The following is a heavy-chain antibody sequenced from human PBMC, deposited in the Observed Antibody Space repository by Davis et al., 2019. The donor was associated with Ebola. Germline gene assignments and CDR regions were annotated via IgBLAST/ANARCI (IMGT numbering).Heavy chain of an antibody. J-gene: IGHJ5*01. D-gene: IGHD4-23*01. CDR1: GGSTSRSNW. Sequence: MPSETLSLTCAVSGGSTSRSNWWSWVRQPPGKGLEWIGEIYHSGRTNYNPSLKSRVTISVDKSKNQSSLKLTSVTAADTAVYYCARGNLPDYGGHSDSWGQGSLVTVPS. CDR2: IYHSGRT. CDR3: ARGNLPDYGGHSDS. V-gene: IGHV4-4*02.